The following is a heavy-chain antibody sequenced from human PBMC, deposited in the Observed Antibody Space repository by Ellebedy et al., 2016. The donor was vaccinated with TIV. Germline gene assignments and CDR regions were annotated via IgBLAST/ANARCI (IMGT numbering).Heavy chain of an antibody. CDR2: IDWDDDK. J-gene: IGHJ6*02. CDR1: GGSISSYYW. V-gene: IGHV2-70*18. D-gene: IGHD5-18*01. Sequence: TLSLTCNVSGGSISSYYWSWIRQPPGKALEWLALIDWDDDKYYSTSLKTRLTISKDTSKNQVVLTMTNMDPVDTATYYCARNTWIQRSHYYYYGMDVWGQGTTVTVSS. CDR3: ARNTWIQRSHYYYYGMDV.